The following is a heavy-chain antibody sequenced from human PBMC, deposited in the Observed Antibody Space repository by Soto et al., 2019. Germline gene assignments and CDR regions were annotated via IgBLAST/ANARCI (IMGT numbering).Heavy chain of an antibody. CDR2: ISSSSSTI. J-gene: IGHJ4*02. CDR3: ARDGGYYDFWSGPHSSDDY. V-gene: IGHV3-48*01. Sequence: GGSLRLSCAASGFTFSSYSMNWVRQAPGKGLEWVSYISSSSSTIYYADSVKGRFTISRDNAKNSLYLQMNSLRAEDTAVYYCARDGGYYDFWSGPHSSDDYWGQGTLVTVSS. D-gene: IGHD3-3*01. CDR1: GFTFSSYS.